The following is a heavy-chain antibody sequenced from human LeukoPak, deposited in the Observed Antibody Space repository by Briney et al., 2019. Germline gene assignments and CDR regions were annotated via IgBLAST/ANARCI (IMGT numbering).Heavy chain of an antibody. Sequence: PGRSLRLSCAASGFTFSNYGMHWVRQAPGKGLEWVAVISYDGSNKYYADSVKGRFTISRDNSKNTLYLQMNSLRAEDTAVYYCAKDSPGSGYYRHFDYWGQGTLVTVSS. J-gene: IGHJ4*02. CDR1: GFTFSNYG. CDR2: ISYDGSNK. CDR3: AKDSPGSGYYRHFDY. D-gene: IGHD3-22*01. V-gene: IGHV3-30*18.